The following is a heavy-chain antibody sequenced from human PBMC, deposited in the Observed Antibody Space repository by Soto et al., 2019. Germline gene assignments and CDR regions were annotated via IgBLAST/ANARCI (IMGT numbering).Heavy chain of an antibody. V-gene: IGHV4-34*01. CDR1: GGSFSGYY. D-gene: IGHD3-9*01. J-gene: IGHJ5*02. CDR3: ARGWSGLVIIRFDP. Sequence: LSLTCAVYGGSFSGYYWSWIRQPPGKGLEWIGEVNHSGSTNYNPSLKSRVTISVDTSKNQFSLRLSSVTAADTAVYYCARGWSGLVIIRFDPWGQGTLVTVAS. CDR2: VNHSGST.